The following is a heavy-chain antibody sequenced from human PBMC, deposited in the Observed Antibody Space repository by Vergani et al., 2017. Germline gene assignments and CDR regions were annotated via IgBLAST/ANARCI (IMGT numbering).Heavy chain of an antibody. CDR3: ARSEYSSSWYGDYYYGMDV. J-gene: IGHJ6*02. D-gene: IGHD6-13*01. CDR1: GYTFTGYY. V-gene: IGHV1-2*02. Sequence: QLVQSGPEVKKPGTSVKVSCKASGYTFTGYYMHWVRQAPGQGLEWMGWINPNSGGTNYAQKFQGRVTMTRDTSISTAYMELSRLRSDDTAVYYCARSEYSSSWYGDYYYGMDVWGQGTTVTVSS. CDR2: INPNSGGT.